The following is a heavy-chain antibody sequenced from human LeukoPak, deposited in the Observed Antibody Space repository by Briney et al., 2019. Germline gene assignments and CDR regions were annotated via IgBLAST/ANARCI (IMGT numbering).Heavy chain of an antibody. CDR2: ISYDGSNK. D-gene: IGHD6-6*01. V-gene: IGHV3-30-3*01. CDR1: GFTFSSYA. J-gene: IGHJ4*02. Sequence: GRSLRLSCAASGFTFSSYAMHWVRQAPGKGLEWVAVISYDGSNKYYADSVKGRFTISRDNSKNTLYLQMNSLRAEDTAVYYCARGGNSSSSYLDYWGQGTLVTVSS. CDR3: ARGGNSSSSYLDY.